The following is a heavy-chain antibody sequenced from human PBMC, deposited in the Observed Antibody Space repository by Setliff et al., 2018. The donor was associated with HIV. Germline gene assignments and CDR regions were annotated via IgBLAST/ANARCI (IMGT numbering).Heavy chain of an antibody. V-gene: IGHV5-51*01. CDR1: GYTFANYW. J-gene: IGHJ3*02. CDR2: IYPGDSDS. CDR3: ARGLGVRGRGDVFDI. Sequence: PGASLKISCQGSGYTFANYWIGWVRQMPGKGLEWMGIIYPGDSDSRDSPSFQGQVIISADKSLSTAYLQWSSLKASDTAIYYCARGLGVRGRGDVFDIWGQGTMVTVSS. D-gene: IGHD3-16*01.